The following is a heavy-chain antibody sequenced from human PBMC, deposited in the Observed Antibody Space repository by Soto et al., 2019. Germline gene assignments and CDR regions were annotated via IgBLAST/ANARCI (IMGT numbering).Heavy chain of an antibody. CDR1: GGSISSSSYY. V-gene: IGHV4-39*01. CDR3: ARLEQQLASAKPYYYGMDV. CDR2: IYYSGST. J-gene: IGHJ6*02. D-gene: IGHD6-13*01. Sequence: PSETLSLTCTVSGGSISSSSYYWGWIRQPPGKGLEWIGSIYYSGSTYYNPSLKSRVTISVDTSKNQFSLKLSSVTAADTAVYYCARLEQQLASAKPYYYGMDVWGQGTTVTSP.